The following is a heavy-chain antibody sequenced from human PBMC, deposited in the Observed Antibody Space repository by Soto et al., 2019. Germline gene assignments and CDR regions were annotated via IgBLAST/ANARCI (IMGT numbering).Heavy chain of an antibody. V-gene: IGHV1-46*01. CDR2: ISPSGGNT. CDR3: ARDCGGDRYYFDY. D-gene: IGHD2-21*02. CDR1: GYTFTSYY. J-gene: IGHJ4*02. Sequence: QVQLVQSGAAVKKPGASVKVSCKASGYTFTSYYMHWVRQAPGQGLEWMGIISPSGGNTSYAQKFQGRVTMNRDTSTSTVYKELSSLRSEDTAVYYCARDCGGDRYYFDYWGQGTLVTVSS.